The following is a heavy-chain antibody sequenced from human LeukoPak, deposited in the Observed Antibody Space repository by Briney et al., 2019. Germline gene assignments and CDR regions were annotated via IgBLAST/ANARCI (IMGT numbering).Heavy chain of an antibody. J-gene: IGHJ3*02. D-gene: IGHD2-2*01. V-gene: IGHV1-2*02. Sequence: PGASVKVSCKASGYTFTSYAMHWVRQAPGQRLEWMGWINPNSGGTNYAQKFQGRVTMTRDTSISTAYMELSRLRSDDTAVYYCASWTDIVVVPAARDAFDIWGQGTMVTVSS. CDR1: GYTFTSYA. CDR2: INPNSGGT. CDR3: ASWTDIVVVPAARDAFDI.